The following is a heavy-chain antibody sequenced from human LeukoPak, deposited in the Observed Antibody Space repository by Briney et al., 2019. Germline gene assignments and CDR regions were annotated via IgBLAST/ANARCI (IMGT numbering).Heavy chain of an antibody. Sequence: SETLSLTCAVSGGSISSSNWWSWVRQPPGKGLEWIGEIYHSGSTNYNPSLKSRVTISVDRSKNQFSLKLSSVTAADTAVYYCARTIVRTTDYFDYWGQGTLVTVSS. V-gene: IGHV4-4*02. D-gene: IGHD4/OR15-4a*01. CDR2: IYHSGST. CDR1: GGSISSSNW. CDR3: ARTIVRTTDYFDY. J-gene: IGHJ4*02.